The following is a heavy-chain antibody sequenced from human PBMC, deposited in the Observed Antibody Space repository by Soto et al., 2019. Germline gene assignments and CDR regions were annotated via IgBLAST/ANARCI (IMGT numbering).Heavy chain of an antibody. Sequence: QVQLVQSGAEVRTPGASVTVSCKTSGYTFTSYAIHWVRQAPGQGLEWMGWINIGNGNTKYSQKFQDRVTLTRGTSASTFYRGLPSLGSEDTAVYFWSREPLCCCCWYDHSLEPSGQGTLVTVSS. J-gene: IGHJ5*02. D-gene: IGHD6-13*01. V-gene: IGHV1-3*04. CDR3: SREPLCCCCWYDHSLEP. CDR2: INIGNGNT. CDR1: GYTFTSYA.